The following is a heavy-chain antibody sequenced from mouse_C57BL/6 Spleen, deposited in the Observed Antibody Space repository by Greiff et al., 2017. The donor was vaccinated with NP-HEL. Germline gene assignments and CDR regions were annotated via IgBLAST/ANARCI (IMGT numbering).Heavy chain of an antibody. CDR3: ARGDLLPGAMDY. CDR2: INPSNGGT. Sequence: QVQLQQPGTELVKPGASVKLSCKASGYTFTSYWMHWVKQRPGQGLEWIGNINPSNGGTNYNETFKSKATLTVDKYSSTAYMQLSSLTSEDSAVYYCARGDLLPGAMDYWGQGTSVTVSS. CDR1: GYTFTSYW. J-gene: IGHJ4*01. V-gene: IGHV1-53*01. D-gene: IGHD1-1*01.